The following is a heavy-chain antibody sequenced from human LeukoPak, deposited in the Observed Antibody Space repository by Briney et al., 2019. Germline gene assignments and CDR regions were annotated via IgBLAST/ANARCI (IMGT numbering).Heavy chain of an antibody. Sequence: PGGSLRPSCAASGFTFSSYGMHRVRQAPGKGLEWVAVISYDGSNKFYADSVKGRFTISRDNSKNTLYLQMNSLRAEDTAVYYCARDANLALGAVAGPYFDYWGQGTLVTVSS. D-gene: IGHD6-19*01. CDR2: ISYDGSNK. J-gene: IGHJ4*02. CDR1: GFTFSSYG. CDR3: ARDANLALGAVAGPYFDY. V-gene: IGHV3-30*03.